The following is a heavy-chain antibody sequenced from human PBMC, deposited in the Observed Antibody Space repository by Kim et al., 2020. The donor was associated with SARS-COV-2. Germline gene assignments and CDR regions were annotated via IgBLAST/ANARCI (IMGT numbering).Heavy chain of an antibody. J-gene: IGHJ3*02. D-gene: IGHD5-18*01. V-gene: IGHV4-59*01. CDR3: ARRGYSYGFTAFDI. CDR2: IYYSGST. CDR1: GGSISSYY. Sequence: SETLSLTCTVSGGSISSYYWSWIRQPPGKGLEWIGYIYYSGSTNYNPSLKSRVTISVDTSKNLFSLKLTSVTAAATAVYYCARRGYSYGFTAFDIWGHGT.